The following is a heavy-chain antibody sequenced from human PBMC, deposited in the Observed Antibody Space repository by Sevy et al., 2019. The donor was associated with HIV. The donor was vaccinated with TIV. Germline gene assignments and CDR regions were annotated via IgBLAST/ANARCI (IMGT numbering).Heavy chain of an antibody. CDR2: ISYNGRNQ. Sequence: GGSLRLSCAASGFSLSDRAVSWVRQTPGKGLEWLAVISYNGRNQYYADSVKGGFTISKDDSKNTLYLQLNSLRAEDTAVYYCARFVGYCSGGRCSIIDFWGQGTLVTVSS. D-gene: IGHD2-15*01. CDR3: ARFVGYCSGGRCSIIDF. J-gene: IGHJ4*02. CDR1: GFSLSDRA. V-gene: IGHV3-30*04.